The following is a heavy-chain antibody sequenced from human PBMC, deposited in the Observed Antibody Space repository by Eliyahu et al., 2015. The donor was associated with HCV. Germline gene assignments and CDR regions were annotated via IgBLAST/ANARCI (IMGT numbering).Heavy chain of an antibody. CDR1: GXXFSTLG. D-gene: IGHD3-10*02. V-gene: IGHV3-33*08. CDR3: ARDDNGDPNVLDV. J-gene: IGHJ3*01. Sequence: QGQLVESGGGVVQPGXSLRLSXAASGXXFSTLGRPWVRQAPGKGLEWLXVIVSHGNAANYAESVKGRFTVSRDNSKNTLYLQMNSLRHEDTAVYYCARDDNGDPNVLDVWGQGTMVSVSS. CDR2: IVSHGNAA.